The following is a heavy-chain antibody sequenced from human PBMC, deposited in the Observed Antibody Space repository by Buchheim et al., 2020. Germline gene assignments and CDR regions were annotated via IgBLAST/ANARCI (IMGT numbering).Heavy chain of an antibody. CDR2: ISYDGSNK. D-gene: IGHD3-3*01. CDR1: GFTFSSYA. J-gene: IGHJ5*02. Sequence: QVQLVESGGGVVQPGRSLRLSCAASGFTFSSYAMHWVRQAPGKGLEWVAVISYDGSNKYYADSVKGRFTISRDNSKNTLYLQMNSLRAEDTAVYYCASLFGVVIIDWFDPWGQGTL. CDR3: ASLFGVVIIDWFDP. V-gene: IGHV3-30*04.